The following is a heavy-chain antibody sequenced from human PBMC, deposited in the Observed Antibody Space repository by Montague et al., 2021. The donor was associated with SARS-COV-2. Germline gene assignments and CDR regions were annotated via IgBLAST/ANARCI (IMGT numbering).Heavy chain of an antibody. J-gene: IGHJ4*02. V-gene: IGHV2-70*01. CDR2: IDWDDAK. D-gene: IGHD4-23*01. CDR3: ARSYGTTVVTRAFDY. Sequence: PALVKPTQTLTLTCTFSGFSLSTRGMCVSWIRQPPGKALEWLTLIDWDDAKYYSTSLKTRLTISKDTSKNQVVLTMTNMDPVDTATYYCARSYGTTVVTRAFDYWGQGTLVTVSS. CDR1: GFSLSTRGMC.